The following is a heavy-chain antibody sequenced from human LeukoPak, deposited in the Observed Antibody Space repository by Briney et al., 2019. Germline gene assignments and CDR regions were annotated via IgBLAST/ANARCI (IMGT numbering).Heavy chain of an antibody. CDR3: ASHLGYSSGWYWFDP. Sequence: NPSETLSLTCAVSGGSLSGYYWTWIRQPPGKGLEWIGEINHSGSTNYNPSLKSRVTISVDTSKNQFSLKLSSVTAADTAVYYCASHLGYSSGWYWFDPWGQGTLVTVSS. CDR2: INHSGST. D-gene: IGHD6-19*01. J-gene: IGHJ5*02. V-gene: IGHV4-34*01. CDR1: GGSLSGYY.